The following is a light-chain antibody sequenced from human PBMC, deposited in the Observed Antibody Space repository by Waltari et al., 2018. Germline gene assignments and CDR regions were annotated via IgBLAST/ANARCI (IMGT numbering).Light chain of an antibody. CDR2: STS. CDR3: LLYYGGAQPWV. V-gene: IGLV7-43*01. CDR1: TGPVTSGYY. Sequence: QTVVTQEPSLTVSPGGTVTHTCASSTGPVTSGYYPNGFQHKPGPAPRALIYSTSNKPSWTPARFSGSLLGDKAALTLSGVQPEDEAEYYCLLYYGGAQPWVFGGGTKLTVL. J-gene: IGLJ3*02.